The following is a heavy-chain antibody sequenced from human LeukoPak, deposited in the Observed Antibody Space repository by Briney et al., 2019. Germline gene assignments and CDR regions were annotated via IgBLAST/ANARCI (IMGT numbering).Heavy chain of an antibody. J-gene: IGHJ4*02. D-gene: IGHD1-1*01. V-gene: IGHV3-23*01. CDR3: AKLSWNDKGRFDC. CDR2: IRVSGDRT. Sequence: GGSLRLSCAASGFTFSSYAMSWVRQAPGKGLEWVSGIRVSGDRTYYADSVKGRFTISRDHSKNTLYLQMNSLRVEDTAVYYCAKLSWNDKGRFDCWGQETLVTVS. CDR1: GFTFSSYA.